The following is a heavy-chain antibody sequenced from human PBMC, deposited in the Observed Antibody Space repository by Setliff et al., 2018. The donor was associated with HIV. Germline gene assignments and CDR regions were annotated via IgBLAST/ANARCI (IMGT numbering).Heavy chain of an antibody. Sequence: ASVKVSCKASGYNFNSHGITWVRQAPGRGLEWVGWSDYNGNTNYAQNFQGRVTMTTDTSTNTAYMDLRSLKSDDTAVYYCARDPTAPSITIFGVVGAAYWFDPWGQGTQVTVSS. CDR1: GYNFNSHG. D-gene: IGHD3-3*01. CDR2: SDYNGNT. V-gene: IGHV1-18*01. CDR3: ARDPTAPSITIFGVVGAAYWFDP. J-gene: IGHJ5*02.